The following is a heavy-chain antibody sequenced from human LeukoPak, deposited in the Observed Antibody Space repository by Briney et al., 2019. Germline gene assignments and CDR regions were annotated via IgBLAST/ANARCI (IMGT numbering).Heavy chain of an antibody. V-gene: IGHV3-23*01. Sequence: GGSLRLSCAASGFTFSGFAMSWVRRTPGKGLEWVSAISGSGGSTYYADSVKGRFTISRDNSKNTLYLQMNSLRAEDTAVYYCAKWVGATDWFDPWGQGTLVTVSS. D-gene: IGHD1-26*01. CDR3: AKWVGATDWFDP. J-gene: IGHJ5*02. CDR1: GFTFSGFA. CDR2: ISGSGGST.